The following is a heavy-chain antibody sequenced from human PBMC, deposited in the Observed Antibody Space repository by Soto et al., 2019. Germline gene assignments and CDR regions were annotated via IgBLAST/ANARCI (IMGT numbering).Heavy chain of an antibody. CDR3: ARSGGRDGYNTDY. D-gene: IGHD5-12*01. V-gene: IGHV5-51*01. CDR2: IYPGASDP. Sequence: GVSLKISCKGSGYSFTNYWIGWGRQMPGKGLEWMGIIYPGASDPRYSPSFQGQVTLSAHKSISTAYLQWSSLKASDTAMYYCARSGGRDGYNTDYWGQGTLVTVSS. CDR1: GYSFTNYW. J-gene: IGHJ4*02.